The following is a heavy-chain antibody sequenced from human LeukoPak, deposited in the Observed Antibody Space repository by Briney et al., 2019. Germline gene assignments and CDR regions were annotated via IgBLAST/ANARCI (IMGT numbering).Heavy chain of an antibody. D-gene: IGHD4-17*01. J-gene: IGHJ4*02. CDR3: ARVPLEDGDYASMGDY. V-gene: IGHV4-34*01. Sequence: PSETLSLTCAVYGVSFSGYYWSWIRQPPGKGLEWIGSIYYSGSTYYNPSLKSRVTISVDTSKNQFSLKLSSVTAADTAVYYCARVPLEDGDYASMGDYWGQGTLVTVSS. CDR1: GVSFSGYY. CDR2: IYYSGST.